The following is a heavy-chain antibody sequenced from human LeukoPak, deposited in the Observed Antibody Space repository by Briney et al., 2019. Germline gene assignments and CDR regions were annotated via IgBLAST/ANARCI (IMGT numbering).Heavy chain of an antibody. J-gene: IGHJ4*02. V-gene: IGHV3-30*02. CDR3: AKAGAVAGLFDY. Sequence: GGSLRLSCAASGFTFSSDGMHWVRQAPGKGLEWVAVIWYDGSNKYYADSVKGRFTISRDNSKNTLYLQMNSLRAEDTAVYYCAKAGAVAGLFDYWGQGTLVTVSS. D-gene: IGHD6-19*01. CDR1: GFTFSSDG. CDR2: IWYDGSNK.